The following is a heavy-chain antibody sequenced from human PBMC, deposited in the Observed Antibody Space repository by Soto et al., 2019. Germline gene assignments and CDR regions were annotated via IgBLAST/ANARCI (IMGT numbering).Heavy chain of an antibody. J-gene: IGHJ6*02. CDR1: GDSVSSNSAA. CDR2: TYYRSKWYN. V-gene: IGHV6-1*01. D-gene: IGHD3-3*01. Sequence: PSQTLSLTCAISGDSVSSNSAAWNWIRQSPSRGLEWLGRTYYRSKWYNDYAVSVKSRITINPDTSKNQFSLQLNSVTPEDTAVYYCARLITIFGVRQNYYYGMDVWGQGTTVTVSS. CDR3: ARLITIFGVRQNYYYGMDV.